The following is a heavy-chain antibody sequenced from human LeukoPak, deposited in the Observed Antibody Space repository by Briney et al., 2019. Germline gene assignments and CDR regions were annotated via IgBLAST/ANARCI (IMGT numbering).Heavy chain of an antibody. CDR2: ISGSGGST. Sequence: PGGSLRLSCAASGFTFSSYAMSWVRQAPGKGLEWVSAISGSGGSTYYADSVKGRFTISRDNAKNSLYLQMNSLRAEDTAVYYCARDRSIAARFHYFDYWGQGTLVTVSS. CDR3: ARDRSIAARFHYFDY. V-gene: IGHV3-23*01. J-gene: IGHJ4*02. CDR1: GFTFSSYA. D-gene: IGHD6-6*01.